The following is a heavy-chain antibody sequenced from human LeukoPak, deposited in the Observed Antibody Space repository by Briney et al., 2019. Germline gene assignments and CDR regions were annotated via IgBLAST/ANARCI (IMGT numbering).Heavy chain of an antibody. D-gene: IGHD6-19*01. CDR1: GYSFTSYW. CDR2: IYPGDSDT. J-gene: IGHJ4*02. V-gene: IGHV5-51*01. CDR3: ARHPSRYSSSPYGYFDY. Sequence: GESLKISCKGSGYSFTSYWIGWVRQMPGKGLEWMGIIYPGDSDTRYSPSFQGQVSISADKSISTAYLQWSSLKASDTAMYYCARHPSRYSSSPYGYFDYWGQGTLVTVSP.